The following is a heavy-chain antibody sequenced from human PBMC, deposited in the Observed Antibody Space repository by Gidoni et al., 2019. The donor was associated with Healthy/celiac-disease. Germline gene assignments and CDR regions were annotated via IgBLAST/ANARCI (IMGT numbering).Heavy chain of an antibody. V-gene: IGHV4-34*01. CDR2: INHSGST. D-gene: IGHD3-22*01. J-gene: IGHJ4*02. CDR1: GGSFSGYY. CDR3: ARESHYYDSSGYDY. Sequence: QVQLQQWGAGLLKPSETLSLTCAVYGGSFSGYYWSWICQPPGKGLEWIGEINHSGSTNYNPSLKSRVTISVDTSKNQFSLKLSSVTAADTAVYYCARESHYYDSSGYDYWGQGTLVTVSS.